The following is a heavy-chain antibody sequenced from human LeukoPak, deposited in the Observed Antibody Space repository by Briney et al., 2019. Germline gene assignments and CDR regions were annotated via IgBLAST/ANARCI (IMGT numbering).Heavy chain of an antibody. CDR3: ARLGYYYDSSGNFGY. J-gene: IGHJ4*02. V-gene: IGHV3-64*01. D-gene: IGHD3-22*01. CDR1: GFSFRNEC. CDR2: IRSDGSST. Sequence: GWSFNVDCETAGFSFRNECRYWWRPDQGKKLEYVSPIRSDGSSTYYANSVKGRFTISRDNSKNTLYLQMGSQRAEDMAVYYCARLGYYYDSSGNFGYWGQGTLVTVSS.